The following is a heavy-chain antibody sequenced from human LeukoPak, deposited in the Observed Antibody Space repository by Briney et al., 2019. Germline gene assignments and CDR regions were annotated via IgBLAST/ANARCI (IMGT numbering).Heavy chain of an antibody. CDR3: ARHAVQLWSAIDY. CDR2: IWYDGSNK. J-gene: IGHJ4*02. Sequence: GGSLRLSCAASGFTFSSYGMHWVRQAPGKGLEWVAVIWYDGSNKYYADSVKGRFTISRDNSKNTLYLQMNSLRAEDTAVYYCARHAVQLWSAIDYWGQGTLVTVSS. CDR1: GFTFSSYG. D-gene: IGHD5-18*01. V-gene: IGHV3-33*01.